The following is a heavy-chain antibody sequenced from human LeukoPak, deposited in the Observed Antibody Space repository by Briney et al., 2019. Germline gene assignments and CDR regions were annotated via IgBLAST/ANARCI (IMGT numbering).Heavy chain of an antibody. CDR1: GGSISSSNW. J-gene: IGHJ4*02. D-gene: IGHD2-15*01. CDR3: AIGYCSGGSCYRFY. V-gene: IGHV4-4*02. Sequence: NPSETLSLTCAVSGGSISSSNWWSWVRQPPGKGLEWIGEIYHSGSTNYNPSLKSRVTISVDKSKNQFSLKPSSVTAADTAVYYCAIGYCSGGSCYRFYWGQGTLVTVSS. CDR2: IYHSGST.